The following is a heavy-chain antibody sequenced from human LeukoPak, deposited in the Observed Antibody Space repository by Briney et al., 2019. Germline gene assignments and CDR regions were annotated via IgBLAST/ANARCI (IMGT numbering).Heavy chain of an antibody. CDR3: ARDTYDYYFDP. CDR2: MYYSGST. D-gene: IGHD5-12*01. J-gene: IGHJ5*02. V-gene: IGHV4-59*11. Sequence: TLSLTRTVSGDALNSQLWNWVGQSPGTEVEWIGYMYYSGSTKYNPSLKSQVAISIDTSKNQFSLKLSSVTAADTAVYYCARDTYDYYFDPWGQGTLVTVSP. CDR1: GDALNSQL.